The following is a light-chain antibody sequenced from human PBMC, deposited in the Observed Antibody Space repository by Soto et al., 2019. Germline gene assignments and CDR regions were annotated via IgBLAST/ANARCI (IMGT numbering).Light chain of an antibody. CDR3: QQYNSFPYT. CDR2: KAS. CDR1: QSLSSW. V-gene: IGKV1-5*03. J-gene: IGKJ2*01. Sequence: DIQMTQSPSTLSASVGDRVTITCRASQSLSSWLAWYQQKPGKAPKLLIYKASSLESGVPSRFSGSGSGTEFTLTISSLQPDDFAAYYCQQYNSFPYTFGQGTQLEIK.